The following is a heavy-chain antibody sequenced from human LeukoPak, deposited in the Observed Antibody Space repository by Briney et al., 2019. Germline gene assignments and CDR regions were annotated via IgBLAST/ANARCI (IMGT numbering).Heavy chain of an antibody. V-gene: IGHV4-59*01. CDR3: ARACVDTAMVFDY. CDR1: GGSISSYY. J-gene: IGHJ4*02. CDR2: IYYSGST. D-gene: IGHD5-18*01. Sequence: SETLSLTCTVSGGSISSYYWSWIRQPPGKGLEWIGYIYYSGSTNYNPSLKSRVTISVDTSKNQFSLKLSSVTAADTAVYYCARACVDTAMVFDYWGQGTLVTVSS.